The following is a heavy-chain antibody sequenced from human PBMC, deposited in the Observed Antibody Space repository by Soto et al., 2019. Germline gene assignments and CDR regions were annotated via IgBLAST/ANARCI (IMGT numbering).Heavy chain of an antibody. Sequence: GGSLRLSCAASGFTFSGSAMHWVRQASGKGLEWVGRIRSKANSYATAYAASVKGRFTISRDDSKNTLYLEMNSLRAEDTAVYFCARDRDTYGHGFFDSWGQGNLVTVSS. J-gene: IGHJ4*02. CDR3: ARDRDTYGHGFFDS. V-gene: IGHV3-73*01. D-gene: IGHD5-18*01. CDR2: IRSKANSYAT. CDR1: GFTFSGSA.